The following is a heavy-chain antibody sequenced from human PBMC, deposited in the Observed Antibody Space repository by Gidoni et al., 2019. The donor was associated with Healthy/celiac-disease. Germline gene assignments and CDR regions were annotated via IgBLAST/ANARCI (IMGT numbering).Heavy chain of an antibody. CDR1: GFTFSSYG. CDR2: IWSDGSNK. J-gene: IGHJ6*02. CDR3: ARDFMTPNRGMDV. D-gene: IGHD3-16*01. Sequence: QVQLVESGGGVVQPGRSLRLSCAASGFTFSSYGMHWVRQAPGKGLEWVAVIWSDGSNKYYADSVKGRFTISRDNSKNTLYLQMNSLRAEDTAVYYCARDFMTPNRGMDVWGQGTTVTVSS. V-gene: IGHV3-33*01.